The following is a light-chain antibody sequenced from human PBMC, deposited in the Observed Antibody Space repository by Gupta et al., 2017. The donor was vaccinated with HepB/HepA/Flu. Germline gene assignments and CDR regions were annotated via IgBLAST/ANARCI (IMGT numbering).Light chain of an antibody. CDR2: ENI. V-gene: IGLV1-40*01. CDR1: SFYIVASFD. J-gene: IGLJ3*02. CDR3: KAFDNRLNVYV. Sequence: QPALTQPPSVSGAPAHVFPISCTGRSFYIVASFDVHWYRQFPGTAPRLLMYENINRPSGVPDRFSGSKSGTSASLDITGLQAGDEADYDCKAFDNRLNVYVFGSGTKVTVL.